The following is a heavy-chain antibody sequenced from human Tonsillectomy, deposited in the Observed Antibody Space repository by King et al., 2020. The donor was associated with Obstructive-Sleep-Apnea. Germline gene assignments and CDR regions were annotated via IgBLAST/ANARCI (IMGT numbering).Heavy chain of an antibody. J-gene: IGHJ4*02. CDR3: ARGLGLAVAAQADY. Sequence: VQLVESGAEVKKPGASVKVSCKPSGYTFTSYDSNWVRQATGQGLEWMGWMNPNSGNTGYAQKFQGRVTMTRNTSISTAYMELSSLRTEDTAVYYCARGLGLAVAAQADYWGQGTLVTVSS. CDR2: MNPNSGNT. CDR1: GYTFTSYD. V-gene: IGHV1-8*01. D-gene: IGHD6-19*01.